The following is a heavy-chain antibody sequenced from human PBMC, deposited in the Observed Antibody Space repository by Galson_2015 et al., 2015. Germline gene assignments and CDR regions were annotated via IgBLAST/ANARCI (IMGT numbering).Heavy chain of an antibody. J-gene: IGHJ4*02. D-gene: IGHD3-22*01. CDR3: ARGPFDSRPDY. CDR2: IDAANGNT. Sequence: SVKVSCKASGYSFTSYTTHWVRQAPGQGLEWMGCIDAANGNTKYSQKFQGRVSITRDTSASTAYMELSSLRFEDTAVYYCARGPFDSRPDYWSQATLVTASS. V-gene: IGHV1-3*01. CDR1: GYSFTSYT.